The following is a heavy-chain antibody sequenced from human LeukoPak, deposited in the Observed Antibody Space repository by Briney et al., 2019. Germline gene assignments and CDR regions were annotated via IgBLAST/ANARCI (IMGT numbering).Heavy chain of an antibody. CDR2: ISSSGST. D-gene: IGHD1/OR15-1a*01. Sequence: SETLSLTCTVSGGSISTGDYYWSWIRQSPGKGLEWIGYISSSGSTLYALSLKSRIAISALTSKNQFSLTVSSVTAADTAVYYCARDHRTNNSLTGFDPWGQGTPVTVSS. V-gene: IGHV4-30-4*01. CDR1: GGSISTGDYY. CDR3: ARDHRTNNSLTGFDP. J-gene: IGHJ5*02.